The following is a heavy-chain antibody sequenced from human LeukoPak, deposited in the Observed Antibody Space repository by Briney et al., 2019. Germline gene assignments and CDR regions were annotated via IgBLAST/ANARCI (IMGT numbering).Heavy chain of an antibody. D-gene: IGHD5-12*01. CDR3: VRDSFYTGYDRGFGY. V-gene: IGHV3-64*01. CDR2: ISTNGSRT. CDR1: GFTFSSYG. J-gene: IGHJ4*02. Sequence: GGSLRLSCAASGFTFSSYGMHWVRQAPVTGLQYVSAISTNGSRTFYANSVKGRFTISRDNAKDTAYLQMDSLRADDTAVYYCVRDSFYTGYDRGFGYWGQGALVTVSS.